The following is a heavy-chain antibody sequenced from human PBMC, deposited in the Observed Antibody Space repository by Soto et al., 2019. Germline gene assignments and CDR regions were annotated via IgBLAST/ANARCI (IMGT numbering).Heavy chain of an antibody. Sequence: QVQLQESGPGLVMPSQTLSLTCTVSGGSISSGGYYWSWIRQHPGKGLEWIGYIYYSGSTYYNPSLTSRVTRTVDTSKNQFSLKLSSVTAADTAVYYCARVAIAYYGMDVWGQGTTVTVSS. D-gene: IGHD3-22*01. CDR3: ARVAIAYYGMDV. CDR1: GGSISSGGYY. J-gene: IGHJ6*02. CDR2: IYYSGST. V-gene: IGHV4-31*03.